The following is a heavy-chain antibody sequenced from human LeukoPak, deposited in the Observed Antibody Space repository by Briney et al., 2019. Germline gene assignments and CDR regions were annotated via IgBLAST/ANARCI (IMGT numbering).Heavy chain of an antibody. D-gene: IGHD2-2*02. V-gene: IGHV4-34*01. CDR3: ARGQRRYCSSTSCYTFDY. CDR1: GGSFSGYY. CDR2: INHSGST. J-gene: IGHJ4*02. Sequence: SGTLTLTCAASGGSFSGYYWSWVRQPPGKGLEWMGEINHSGSTNYNTSLKNRVTISVDTSKNQFSVKLSSVTAADTAVYYCARGQRRYCSSTSCYTFDYWGQGTLVTVSS.